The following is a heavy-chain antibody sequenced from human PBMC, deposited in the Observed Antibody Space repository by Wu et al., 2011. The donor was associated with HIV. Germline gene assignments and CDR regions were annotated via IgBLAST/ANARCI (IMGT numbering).Heavy chain of an antibody. V-gene: IGHV1-69*05. CDR1: GYTFTSHA. J-gene: IGHJ5*02. CDR2: DIPVFDTSK. Sequence: QLVQTGAXVKKPGASVKVSCKTSGYTFTSHAISWLRQTSGQGLEWMGGDIPVFDTSKKSAQKFQGRLKVTTDESTNTAYMELSSLTSEDTAVYYCARDLSGTFDPWGQGTLVTVSS. CDR3: ARDLSGTFDP. D-gene: IGHD6-19*01.